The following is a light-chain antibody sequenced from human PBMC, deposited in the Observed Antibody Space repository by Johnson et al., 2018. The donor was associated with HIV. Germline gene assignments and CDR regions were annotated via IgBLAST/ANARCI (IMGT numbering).Light chain of an antibody. V-gene: IGLV1-51*01. CDR2: DNN. Sequence: QSVLTQPPSVSAAPGQTVTISCSGSSSNVGSSFVSWYRQVPGTAPKLLIYDNNKRPSGIPDRFSGSKSGTSATLGITGRQTGDEAEYYCGTWDSSLRVGFFGTGTKVTVL. CDR3: GTWDSSLRVGF. J-gene: IGLJ1*01. CDR1: SSNVGSSF.